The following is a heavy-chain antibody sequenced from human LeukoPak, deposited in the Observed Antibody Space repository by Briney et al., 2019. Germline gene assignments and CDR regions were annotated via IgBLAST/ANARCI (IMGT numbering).Heavy chain of an antibody. Sequence: PGGSLRLSCAASGFTFSSYWMHWVRQAPGEGLVWVSRINSDGSSTSYADSVKGRFTISRDNAKNTLYLQMNSLRAEDTAVYYCARDPFPSIAARPGYWGQGTLVTVSS. D-gene: IGHD6-6*01. J-gene: IGHJ4*02. CDR1: GFTFSSYW. CDR2: INSDGSST. CDR3: ARDPFPSIAARPGY. V-gene: IGHV3-74*01.